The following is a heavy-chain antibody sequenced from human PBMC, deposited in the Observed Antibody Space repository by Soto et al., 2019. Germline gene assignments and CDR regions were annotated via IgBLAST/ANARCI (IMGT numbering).Heavy chain of an antibody. Sequence: PGGSLRLSCAASGFTFSSYEMNWVRQAPVEGLEWVSFISSSGNTIYYADSVKGRFIISRDNEKNSLHLQMNSLRAEDTAVYYCARAYYYGSGSYPYDYWGQGA. CDR2: ISSSGNTI. J-gene: IGHJ4*02. V-gene: IGHV3-48*03. D-gene: IGHD3-10*01. CDR1: GFTFSSYE. CDR3: ARAYYYGSGSYPYDY.